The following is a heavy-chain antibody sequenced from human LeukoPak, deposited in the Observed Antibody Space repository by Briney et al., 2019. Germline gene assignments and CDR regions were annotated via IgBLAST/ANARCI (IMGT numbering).Heavy chain of an antibody. CDR3: ATDIVVGATPRSQFDY. Sequence: AASVKVSCKVSGYTLTELSMHWVRQAPGKGLEWMGSFDPEDGETIYAQKFQGRVTMTEDTSTDTAYMELSSLRSEDTAVYYCATDIVVGATPRSQFDYWGQGTLVTVSS. CDR2: FDPEDGET. CDR1: GYTLTELS. D-gene: IGHD1-26*01. J-gene: IGHJ4*02. V-gene: IGHV1-24*01.